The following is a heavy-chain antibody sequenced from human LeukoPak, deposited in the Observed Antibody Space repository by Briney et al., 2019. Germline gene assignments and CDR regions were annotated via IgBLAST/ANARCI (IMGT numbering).Heavy chain of an antibody. J-gene: IGHJ1*01. CDR3: AIKKALRYFQH. CDR1: GGSFSGYY. V-gene: IGHV4-34*01. Sequence: SETLSLTCAVYGGSFSGYYWSWIRQPPGKGLEWIGEINHSGSTNYNPSLKSRVTISVDTSKNQFSLKLSSVTAADTAVYYCAIKKALRYFQHWGQGTLVTVSS. CDR2: INHSGST. D-gene: IGHD3-16*01.